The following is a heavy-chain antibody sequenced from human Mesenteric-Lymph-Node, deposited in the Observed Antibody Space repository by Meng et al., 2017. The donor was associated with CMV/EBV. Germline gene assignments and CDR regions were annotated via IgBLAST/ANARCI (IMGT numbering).Heavy chain of an antibody. Sequence: GSLRLSCTVSGGSISSGGYYWSWIRQHPGKGLEWIGYVYYSGTTNYNPSLRSRVTISADTSKNQFSLELRSVTAADTAVYYCARDRSGGYNWFDPWGPGTLVTVSS. CDR1: GGSISSGGYY. V-gene: IGHV4-61*08. CDR3: ARDRSGGYNWFDP. J-gene: IGHJ5*02. CDR2: VYYSGTT. D-gene: IGHD3-10*01.